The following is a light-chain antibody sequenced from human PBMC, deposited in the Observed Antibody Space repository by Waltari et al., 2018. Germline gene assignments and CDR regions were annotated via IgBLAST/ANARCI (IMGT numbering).Light chain of an antibody. V-gene: IGLV2-14*01. Sequence: QSALTQPASVSGSPGQSITISCTGTSSDVGGYKSASWYQQHPGKAPKLMIYDVSNRPSGVSNRFSGSKSGNTASLTISGLQAEDEADYYCSSYTSSSTLVFGTGTKVTVL. J-gene: IGLJ1*01. CDR2: DVS. CDR1: SSDVGGYKS. CDR3: SSYTSSSTLV.